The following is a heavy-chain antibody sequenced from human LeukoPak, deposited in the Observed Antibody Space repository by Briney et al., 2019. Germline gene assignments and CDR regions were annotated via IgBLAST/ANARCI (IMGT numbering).Heavy chain of an antibody. Sequence: GGSLRLSCAASGFTFSSYGMHWVRQAPGKGLEWVAVISYDGSNKYYADSVKGRFTISRDNSKNTLYLQMNSLRAEDTAIYYCAKDPNGDYIGAFDMWGQGTKVTFSS. D-gene: IGHD4-17*01. CDR1: GFTFSSYG. V-gene: IGHV3-30*18. J-gene: IGHJ3*02. CDR3: AKDPNGDYIGAFDM. CDR2: ISYDGSNK.